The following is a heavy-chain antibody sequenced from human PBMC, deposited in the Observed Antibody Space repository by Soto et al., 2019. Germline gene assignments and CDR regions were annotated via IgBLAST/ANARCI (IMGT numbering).Heavy chain of an antibody. D-gene: IGHD1-26*01. CDR3: AREPTI. Sequence: SETLSLNCTVCGGSISSYYWSWIRQPPGKGLEWIGYIYYSASTNYSPSLKSRVTISVDTSKNQFSLNLSSVTAADTAVYYCAREPTIWGQGTLVTVSS. CDR2: IYYSAST. V-gene: IGHV4-59*12. J-gene: IGHJ4*02. CDR1: GGSISSYY.